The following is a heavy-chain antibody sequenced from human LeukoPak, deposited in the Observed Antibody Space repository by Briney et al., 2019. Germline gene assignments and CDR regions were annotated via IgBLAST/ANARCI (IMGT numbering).Heavy chain of an antibody. CDR2: INAGNGNT. CDR3: ARDRGYSDGSSDI. CDR1: GYTFINYA. J-gene: IGHJ3*02. V-gene: IGHV1-3*01. D-gene: IGHD5-18*01. Sequence: ASVKVSCKASGYTFINYAMHWVRQAPGQRLEWMGWINAGNGNTKFSQNQGRVTITRDTSASTAYMQLSSLRSEDTAVYYCARDRGYSDGSSDIWGQGTMVTVSS.